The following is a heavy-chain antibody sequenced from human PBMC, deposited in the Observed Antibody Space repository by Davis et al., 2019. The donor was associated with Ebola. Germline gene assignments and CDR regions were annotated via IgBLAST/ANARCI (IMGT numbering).Heavy chain of an antibody. Sequence: MPSETLSLTCTVSGGSISSGGYYWSWIRQPPGKGLEWIGEINHSGSTNYNPSLKSRVTISVDTSKNQFSLKLSSVTAADTAVYYCARDTKYGYGYYYYYYGMDVWGQGTTVTVSS. CDR3: ARDTKYGYGYYYYYYGMDV. CDR1: GGSISSGGYY. J-gene: IGHJ6*02. CDR2: INHSGST. D-gene: IGHD4-17*01. V-gene: IGHV4-39*07.